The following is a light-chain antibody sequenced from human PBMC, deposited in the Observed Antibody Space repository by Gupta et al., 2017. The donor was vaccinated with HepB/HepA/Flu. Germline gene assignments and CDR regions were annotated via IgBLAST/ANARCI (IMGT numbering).Light chain of an antibody. J-gene: IGKJ1*01. Sequence: DVVLAQSPLSLPVTLGQPASISCRSSHSRVFSDGNTYLNWFQQRPGQSPRRLIYEGSNRDFGVPDRISGSESGTVFTLKISSVDAENVGVYCCIQGEHCPNTFDQGTKVEIK. CDR2: EGS. V-gene: IGKV2-30*01. CDR3: IQGEHCPNT. CDR1: HSRVFSDGNTY.